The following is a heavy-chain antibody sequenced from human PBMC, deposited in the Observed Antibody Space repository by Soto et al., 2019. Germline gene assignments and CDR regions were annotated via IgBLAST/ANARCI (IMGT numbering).Heavy chain of an antibody. V-gene: IGHV4-39*01. Sequence: QLQLQESGPGLVKPSETLSLTCTVSGGSISSSSYYWGWIRQPPGKGLEWIGSIYYSGSTYYNPSLKSRVTISVDTSKNQFSLKLSSVTAADTAVYYCARHTLMITFGGFYFDYWGQGTLVTVSS. J-gene: IGHJ4*02. CDR1: GGSISSSSYY. CDR3: ARHTLMITFGGFYFDY. CDR2: IYYSGST. D-gene: IGHD3-16*01.